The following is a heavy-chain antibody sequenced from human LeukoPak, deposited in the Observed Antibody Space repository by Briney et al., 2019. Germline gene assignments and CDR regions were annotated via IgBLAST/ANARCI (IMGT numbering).Heavy chain of an antibody. J-gene: IGHJ5*02. Sequence: SQTLSLTCTVSGGSISSGSYYWSWIRQPAGKGLEWIGRIYTSGNTNYNPSLKSRVTISVDTSKNQFSLKLSSVTAADTAVYYCAVGEEDYGDSNWFDPWGQGTLVTVSS. CDR3: AVGEEDYGDSNWFDP. V-gene: IGHV4-61*02. CDR1: GGSISSGSYY. D-gene: IGHD4-17*01. CDR2: IYTSGNT.